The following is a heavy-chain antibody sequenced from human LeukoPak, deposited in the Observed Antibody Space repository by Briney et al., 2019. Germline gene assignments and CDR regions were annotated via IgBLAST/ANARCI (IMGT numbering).Heavy chain of an antibody. CDR2: ISGSGTNT. Sequence: GSLRLSCAASGFTFSSYAMSWVRQAPGKGLEGVSSISGSGTNTYYADSVKGRFTISRDNSRNLLFLQMSSLRVEDTAVYYCARVNYYMDVWGKGTTVTVSS. CDR3: ARVNYYMDV. CDR1: GFTFSSYA. V-gene: IGHV3-23*01. J-gene: IGHJ6*03.